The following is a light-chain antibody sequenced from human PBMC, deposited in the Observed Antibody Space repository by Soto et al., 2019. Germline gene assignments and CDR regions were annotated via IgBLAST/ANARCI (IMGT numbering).Light chain of an antibody. J-gene: IGKJ4*01. V-gene: IGKV3-15*01. CDR2: AAS. CDR3: QQYYNWPALT. CDR1: QSVGSN. Sequence: EIVMTQSPATLSVSPGERATLSCRASQSVGSNLAWYQQKPGQAPRLLIYAASTRATGIPASFSGSGSGTEFTLTISSLQSEDFAVYYCQQYYNWPALTFGGGTKVHIK.